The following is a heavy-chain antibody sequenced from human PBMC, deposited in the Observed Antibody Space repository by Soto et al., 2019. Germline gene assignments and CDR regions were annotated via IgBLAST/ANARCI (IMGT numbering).Heavy chain of an antibody. CDR3: ARHEECSGGSCYSYYYYGMDV. V-gene: IGHV4-59*08. Sequence: QVQLQESGPGLVKPSETLSLTCTVSGGSISSYYWSWIRQPPGKGLEWIGYIYYSGSTNYNPSLTSRVTISVDTSKNQFSLKLSSVTAADTAVYYCARHEECSGGSCYSYYYYGMDVWGQGTTVTVSS. D-gene: IGHD2-15*01. CDR1: GGSISSYY. CDR2: IYYSGST. J-gene: IGHJ6*02.